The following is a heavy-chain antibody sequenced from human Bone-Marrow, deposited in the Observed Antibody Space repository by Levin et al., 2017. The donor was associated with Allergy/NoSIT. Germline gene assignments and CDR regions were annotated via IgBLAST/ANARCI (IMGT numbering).Heavy chain of an antibody. CDR1: GGSFDTFY. V-gene: IGHV4-59*01. CDR2: MSQTGKT. Sequence: SQTLSLTCTVSGGSFDTFYWNWIRQPPGKRLEWIGHMSQTGKTTYNPSLESRVFMSIDTAKKRFSLTLSSVTAADTAKYFCARSNYGDYYVDAYDIWGQGTDVTVSS. J-gene: IGHJ3*02. D-gene: IGHD4-17*01. CDR3: ARSNYGDYYVDAYDI.